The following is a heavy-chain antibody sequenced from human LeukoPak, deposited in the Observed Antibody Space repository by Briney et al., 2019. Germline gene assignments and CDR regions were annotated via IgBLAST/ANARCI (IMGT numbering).Heavy chain of an antibody. CDR3: AREREGYSRRGDFGY. V-gene: IGHV3-23*01. CDR2: ISGSVGRT. Sequence: PGGSLRLSCAASGVSFNDYAMMWVRQSPGKGREWVSGISGSVGRTYYIDSVKGRLTISRDNAKNSLYLQMNSLRAEDTAVYYCAREREGYSRRGDFGYWGQGTLVTVSS. CDR1: GVSFNDYA. J-gene: IGHJ4*02. D-gene: IGHD6-13*01.